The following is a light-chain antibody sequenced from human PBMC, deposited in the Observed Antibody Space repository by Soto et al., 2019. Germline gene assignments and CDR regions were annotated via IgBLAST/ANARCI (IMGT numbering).Light chain of an antibody. V-gene: IGKV2-30*01. CDR3: MQGTHWPYT. J-gene: IGKJ2*01. CDR2: KVS. Sequence: DVVMTQSPLSLPVTLRQPASISCRSSQSLVYIDGNTYLSWFQQRPGQSPRRLIYKVSNRDSGVPDRFSGSVSGTDFTLKINRVEAEDVGVYYCMQGTHWPYTFGQGTKVEIK. CDR1: QSLVYIDGNTY.